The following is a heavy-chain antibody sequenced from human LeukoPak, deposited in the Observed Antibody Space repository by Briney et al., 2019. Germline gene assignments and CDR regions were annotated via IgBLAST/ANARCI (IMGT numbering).Heavy chain of an antibody. D-gene: IGHD6-13*01. CDR2: IWYDGSNK. J-gene: IGHJ5*02. CDR1: GFTFSSYG. Sequence: PGRSLRLSCAASGFTFSSYGMHWVRQAPGKGLEWVAVIWYDGSNKYYADSVKGRFTISRDNSKNTLYLQMNSLRAEDTAVYYCARDLGAAAGNPWGQGTLVTVSS. V-gene: IGHV3-33*01. CDR3: ARDLGAAAGNP.